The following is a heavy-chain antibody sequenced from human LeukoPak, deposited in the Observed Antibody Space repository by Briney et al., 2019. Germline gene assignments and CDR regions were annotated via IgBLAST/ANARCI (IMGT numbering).Heavy chain of an antibody. CDR3: AKDLTFMTTVTTGY. CDR2: ISYDGSNK. J-gene: IGHJ4*02. D-gene: IGHD4-11*01. V-gene: IGHV3-30*18. Sequence: GRSLRLSCAASGFTFSSYGMHWVRQAPGEGLEWVAVISYDGSNKYYADSVKGRFTISRDNSKNTLYLQMNSLRAEDTAVYYCAKDLTFMTTVTTGYWGQGTLVTVSS. CDR1: GFTFSSYG.